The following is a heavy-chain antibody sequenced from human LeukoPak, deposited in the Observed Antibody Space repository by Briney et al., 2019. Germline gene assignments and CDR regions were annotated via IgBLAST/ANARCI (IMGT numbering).Heavy chain of an antibody. J-gene: IGHJ3*01. CDR2: ISGSGTTI. Sequence: GGSLRLSCAASVYTFTDYYMGWIRQAPGKGLEWLSYISGSGTTIFYADSVKGRFTISRDNARNSVDLQMNSLRAEDTAVYYCGRDFGLVGTKRSFDLWGQGTMVTVSS. CDR1: VYTFTDYY. V-gene: IGHV3-11*01. CDR3: GRDFGLVGTKRSFDL. D-gene: IGHD1-7*01.